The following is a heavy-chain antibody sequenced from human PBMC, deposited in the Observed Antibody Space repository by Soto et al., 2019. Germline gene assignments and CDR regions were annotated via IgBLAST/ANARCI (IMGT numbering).Heavy chain of an antibody. Sequence: SVKVSFKASGGTFSSYAISWVRQAPGQGLEWMGGIIPIFGTANYAQKFQGRVTITADESTSTAYMELSSLRSEDTAVYYCARGRPNSSSSYYFDYWGQGTLVTVSS. J-gene: IGHJ4*02. D-gene: IGHD6-6*01. V-gene: IGHV1-69*13. CDR1: GGTFSSYA. CDR2: IIPIFGTA. CDR3: ARGRPNSSSSYYFDY.